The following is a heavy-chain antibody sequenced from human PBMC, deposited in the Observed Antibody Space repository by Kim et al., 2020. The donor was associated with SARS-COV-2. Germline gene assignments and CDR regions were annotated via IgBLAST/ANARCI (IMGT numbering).Heavy chain of an antibody. J-gene: IGHJ6*02. Sequence: GGSLRLSCAASGFTFSSYAMHWVRQAPGKGLEWVAVISYDGSNKYYADSVKGRFTISRDNSKNTLYLQMNSLRAEDTAVYYCARDRGYSSSWYNPRYYYGMDVWGQGTTGTVSS. D-gene: IGHD6-13*01. V-gene: IGHV3-30*04. CDR2: ISYDGSNK. CDR1: GFTFSSYA. CDR3: ARDRGYSSSWYNPRYYYGMDV.